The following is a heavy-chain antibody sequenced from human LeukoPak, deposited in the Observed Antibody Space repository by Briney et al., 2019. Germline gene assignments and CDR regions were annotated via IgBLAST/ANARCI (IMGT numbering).Heavy chain of an antibody. D-gene: IGHD6-13*01. CDR1: GGSFSGYY. CDR2: ISHSGST. J-gene: IGHJ4*02. CDR3: AGSSRRTRFDY. V-gene: IGHV4-34*01. Sequence: SETLSLTCAVYGGSFSGYYWSWIRQPPGKGLEWIGEISHSGSTNYYPSLKSRVTISLDTSRNQFSLQLSSVTAADTAVYYCAGSSRRTRFDYWGQGTLVTVSS.